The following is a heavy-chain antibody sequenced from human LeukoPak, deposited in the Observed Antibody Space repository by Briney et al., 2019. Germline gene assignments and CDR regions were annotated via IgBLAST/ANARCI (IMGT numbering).Heavy chain of an antibody. Sequence: GSLRLSCAASGFTFSSYSMNWVRQPPGKGLEWIGEINHSGSTNYNPSLKSRVTISVDTSKNQFSLKLSSVTAADTAVYYCARGNIVATPYYFDYWGQGTLVTVSS. CDR2: INHSGST. J-gene: IGHJ4*02. V-gene: IGHV4-34*01. D-gene: IGHD5-12*01. CDR3: ARGNIVATPYYFDY. CDR1: GFTFSSYS.